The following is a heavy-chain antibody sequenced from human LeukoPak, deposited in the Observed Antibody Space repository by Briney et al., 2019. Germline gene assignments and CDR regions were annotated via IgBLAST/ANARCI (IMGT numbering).Heavy chain of an antibody. J-gene: IGHJ4*02. CDR1: GYTLTELS. D-gene: IGHD3-10*01. V-gene: IGHV1-46*01. CDR3: ARDNMVRGVIDY. Sequence: ASVKVSCKVSGYTLTELSMHWVRQAPGQGLEWMGIINPSGGSTSYAQKFQGRVTMTRDTSTSTVYMELSSLRSEDTAVYYCARDNMVRGVIDYWGQGTLVTVSS. CDR2: INPSGGST.